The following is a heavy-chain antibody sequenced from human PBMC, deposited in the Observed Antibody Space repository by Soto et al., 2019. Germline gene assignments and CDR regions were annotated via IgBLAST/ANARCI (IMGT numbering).Heavy chain of an antibody. CDR1: GYTFTGYY. D-gene: IGHD3-10*01. J-gene: IGHJ5*02. V-gene: IGHV1-2*04. CDR3: ARSFLLGWFGELRGRNWFDP. Sequence: GASEKVSCKASGYTFTGYYMHWVRQAPGQGLEWMGWINPNSGGTNYAQKFQGWVTMTRDTSISTAYMELSRLRSDDTAVYYCARSFLLGWFGELRGRNWFDPWGQGTLVTVSS. CDR2: INPNSGGT.